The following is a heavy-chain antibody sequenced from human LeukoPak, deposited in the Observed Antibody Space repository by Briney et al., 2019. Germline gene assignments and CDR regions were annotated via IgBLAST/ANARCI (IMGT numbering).Heavy chain of an antibody. J-gene: IGHJ3*02. V-gene: IGHV4-59*01. CDR1: GGSISSYY. D-gene: IGHD1-1*01. Sequence: PSETLSLTCTVSGGSISSYYWSWIRQPPGKGLEWIGYIYYSGSTNYNPSLKSRVTISVDTSKNQFSLKLSSVTAADTAVYYCAGGVGGGWGSARYELEAFDIWGQGTMVTVSS. CDR3: AGGVGGGWGSARYELEAFDI. CDR2: IYYSGST.